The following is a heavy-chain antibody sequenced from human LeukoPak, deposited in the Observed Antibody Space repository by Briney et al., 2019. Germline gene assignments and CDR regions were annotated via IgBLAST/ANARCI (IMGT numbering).Heavy chain of an antibody. D-gene: IGHD3-3*01. V-gene: IGHV3-30-3*01. CDR2: ISYDGSNK. Sequence: GRSLRLSCAASGFTFSSYAMHWVRQAPGKGLEWVAVISYDGSNKYYADSVKGRFTISRDNSKNTLYLQMNSLRAEDTAVYYCAKDREVIDRRITIFGTHFDYWGQGTLVTVSS. CDR1: GFTFSSYA. J-gene: IGHJ4*02. CDR3: AKDREVIDRRITIFGTHFDY.